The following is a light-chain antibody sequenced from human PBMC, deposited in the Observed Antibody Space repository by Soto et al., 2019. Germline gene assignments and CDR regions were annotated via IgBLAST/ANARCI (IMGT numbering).Light chain of an antibody. J-gene: IGKJ1*01. CDR3: QQYYSYPWT. V-gene: IGKV1-8*01. CDR1: QGISSY. CDR2: AAS. Sequence: AIRMTQSPSSFSASTGDRVTITCRASQGISSYLAWCQQKPGKAPKLLIYAASTLQSGVPSRFSGSGSGTDFTLTISCLQAEDFATYYCQQYYSYPWTVVQGTKVESK.